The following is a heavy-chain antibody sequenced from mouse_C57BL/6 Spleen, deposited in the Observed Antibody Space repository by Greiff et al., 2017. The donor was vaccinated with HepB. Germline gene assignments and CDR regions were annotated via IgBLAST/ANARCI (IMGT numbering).Heavy chain of an antibody. V-gene: IGHV1-81*01. CDR1: GYTFTSYG. CDR3: AREAIATVVATDYAMDY. J-gene: IGHJ4*01. Sequence: QVQLQQSGAELARPGASVKLSCKASGYTFTSYGISWVKQRTGQGLEWIGEIYPRSGNTYYNEKFKGKATLTADKSSSTAYMELRSLTSEDAAVYFCAREAIATVVATDYAMDYWGQGASVTVSS. CDR2: IYPRSGNT. D-gene: IGHD1-1*01.